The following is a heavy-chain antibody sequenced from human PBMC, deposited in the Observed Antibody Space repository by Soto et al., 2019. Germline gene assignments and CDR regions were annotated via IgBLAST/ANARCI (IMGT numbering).Heavy chain of an antibody. Sequence: QVQLVQSGAEVRRPGASVRVSCKASGYSFIDYYINWVRQAPGQGLEWMGWINPKDGATKSAQKFQAWVTMTSDTSHTPAYLDLRSDDTAVYYCARGRKVVATPARDDWFDPWGQGTLVTVSS. J-gene: IGHJ5*02. V-gene: IGHV1-2*04. CDR1: GYSFIDYY. CDR2: INPKDGAT. CDR3: ARGRKVVATPARDDWFDP. D-gene: IGHD2-21*02.